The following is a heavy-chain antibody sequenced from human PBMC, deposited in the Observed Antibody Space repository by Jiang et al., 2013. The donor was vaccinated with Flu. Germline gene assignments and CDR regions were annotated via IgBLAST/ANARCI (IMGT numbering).Heavy chain of an antibody. V-gene: IGHV6-1*01. D-gene: IGHD3-10*01. Sequence: QTLSLTCAISGDSVSSNSAAWNWIRQSPSRGLEWLGRTYYRSKWYNDYAVSVKSRITINPDTSKNQFSLQLNSVTPEDTAVYYCARLGRHGQYGSGSYLEGWLYGMDVWGQGTTVTVSS. CDR3: ARLGRHGQYGSGSYLEGWLYGMDV. CDR1: GDSVSSNSAA. J-gene: IGHJ6*02. CDR2: TYYRSKWYN.